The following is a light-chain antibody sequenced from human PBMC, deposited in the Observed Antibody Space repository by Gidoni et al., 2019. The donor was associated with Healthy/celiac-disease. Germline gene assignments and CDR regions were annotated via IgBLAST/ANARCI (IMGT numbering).Light chain of an antibody. Sequence: QSVLTQPPSWSAAPGQKVTISCSGSSSNIGNNYVSWYQQLPGTAPKLLIYDNNKRPSGIPDRFSGSKSGTSATLGITGLQTGDEADYYCGTWDSSLSAWVFGGGTKLTVL. V-gene: IGLV1-51*01. J-gene: IGLJ3*02. CDR3: GTWDSSLSAWV. CDR2: DNN. CDR1: SSNIGNNY.